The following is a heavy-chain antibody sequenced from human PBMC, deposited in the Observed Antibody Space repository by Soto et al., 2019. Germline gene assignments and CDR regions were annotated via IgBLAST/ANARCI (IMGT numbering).Heavy chain of an antibody. CDR3: AREAIAAAGPFDY. J-gene: IGHJ4*02. D-gene: IGHD6-13*01. CDR1: GFTFSSYS. Sequence: GGPLRLSCAASGFTFSSYSMNWVRQAPGKGLEWVSSISSSSSYIYYADSVKGRFTISRDNAKNSLYLQMNSLRAEDTAVYYCAREAIAAAGPFDYWGQGTLVTVSS. CDR2: ISSSSSYI. V-gene: IGHV3-21*01.